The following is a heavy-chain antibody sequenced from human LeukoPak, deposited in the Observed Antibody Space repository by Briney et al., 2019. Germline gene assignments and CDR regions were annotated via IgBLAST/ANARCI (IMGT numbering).Heavy chain of an antibody. CDR3: ARENYDILTGYNWFDP. Sequence: GGSLRLSCAASGFTFSDYYMSWVRQAPGKGLEWVSYISSSGSTIYYADSVKGRFTISRDNAKNSLYLQMNSLRAEDTAVYYCARENYDILTGYNWFDPWGQGTLVTVSS. CDR1: GFTFSDYY. V-gene: IGHV3-11*04. CDR2: ISSSGSTI. J-gene: IGHJ5*02. D-gene: IGHD3-9*01.